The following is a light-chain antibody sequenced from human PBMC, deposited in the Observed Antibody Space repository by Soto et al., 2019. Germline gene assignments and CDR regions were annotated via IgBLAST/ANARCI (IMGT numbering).Light chain of an antibody. CDR2: DID. V-gene: IGLV1-51*01. CDR3: ATWDNSLSIVV. J-gene: IGLJ2*01. CDR1: SSNIDRNH. Sequence: QSVLTQPPSVSAAPGQKVTISCSGSSSNIDRNHVSWYQQFPGTSPKLRIYDIDQRPSGIPDRFSGSKSGTSATLGITGLQTGDEADYYCATWDNSLSIVVFGGGTKLTVL.